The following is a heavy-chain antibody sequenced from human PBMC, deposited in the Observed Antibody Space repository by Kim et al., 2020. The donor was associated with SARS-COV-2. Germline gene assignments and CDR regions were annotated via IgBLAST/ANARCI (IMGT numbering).Heavy chain of an antibody. CDR3: CRDPGSDWNYVFEY. Sequence: GGSLRLSCTTSGYNFRDYGLIWVRQAPGKGLEWVGLIRIKSYGETTEYAASVRSRFTISRDDSKGIAYLQMNSLKTEDTALYYCCRDPGSDWNYVFEYWGQGTLVTVS. D-gene: IGHD1-7*01. V-gene: IGHV3-49*04. CDR1: GYNFRDYG. CDR2: IRIKSYGETT. J-gene: IGHJ4*02.